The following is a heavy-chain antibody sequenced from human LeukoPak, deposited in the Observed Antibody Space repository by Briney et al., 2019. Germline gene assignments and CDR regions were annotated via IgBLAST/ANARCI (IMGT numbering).Heavy chain of an antibody. CDR2: ISSSSSTI. CDR3: AKDVYYDSSGYPDY. Sequence: GGSLRLSCAASGFTFSSYSMNWVRQAPGKGLEWVSYISSSSSTIYYADSVKGRFTISRDNAKNSLYLQMNSLRAEDTAVYYCAKDVYYDSSGYPDYWGQGTLVTVSS. J-gene: IGHJ4*02. D-gene: IGHD3-22*01. V-gene: IGHV3-48*01. CDR1: GFTFSSYS.